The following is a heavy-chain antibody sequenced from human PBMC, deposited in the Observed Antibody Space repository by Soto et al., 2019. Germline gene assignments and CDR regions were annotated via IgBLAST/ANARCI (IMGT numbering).Heavy chain of an antibody. CDR1: GGSISSSSYY. Sequence: KPSETLSLTCTVSGGSISSSSYYWGWIRQPPGKGLEWIGSIYYSGSTYYNPSLKSRVTISVDTSKNQFSLKLSSVTAADTAVYYCARRDYDILTGYSWGYFDLWGRGTLVTVSS. CDR2: IYYSGST. V-gene: IGHV4-39*01. J-gene: IGHJ2*01. D-gene: IGHD3-9*01. CDR3: ARRDYDILTGYSWGYFDL.